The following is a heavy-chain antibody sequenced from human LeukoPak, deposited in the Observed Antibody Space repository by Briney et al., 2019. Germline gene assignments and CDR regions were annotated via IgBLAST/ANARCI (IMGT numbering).Heavy chain of an antibody. J-gene: IGHJ4*02. D-gene: IGHD3-10*01. CDR1: GLTVSSNC. CDR3: AKSQRITMVRAPLDY. Sequence: PGGSLRLSCAASGLTVSSNCMSWVRQAPGKGLEWVSAISGSGGSTYYADSVKGRFTISRDNSKNTLYLQMNSLRAEDTAVYYCAKSQRITMVRAPLDYWGQGTLVTVSS. V-gene: IGHV3-23*01. CDR2: ISGSGGST.